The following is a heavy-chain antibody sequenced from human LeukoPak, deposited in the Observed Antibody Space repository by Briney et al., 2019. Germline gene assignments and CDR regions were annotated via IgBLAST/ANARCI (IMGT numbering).Heavy chain of an antibody. D-gene: IGHD5-12*01. CDR2: IYHSGST. J-gene: IGHJ4*02. CDR3: ASRAGYSGYGSAPNFDY. V-gene: IGHV4-38-2*02. CDR1: GYSISSGYY. Sequence: SETLSLTCTVSGYSISSGYYWGWIRQPPGQGLEWIGSIYHSGSTYHNPSLKSRVTISVDTSKNQFSLKLSSVTAADTAVYYCASRAGYSGYGSAPNFDYWGQGTLVTVSS.